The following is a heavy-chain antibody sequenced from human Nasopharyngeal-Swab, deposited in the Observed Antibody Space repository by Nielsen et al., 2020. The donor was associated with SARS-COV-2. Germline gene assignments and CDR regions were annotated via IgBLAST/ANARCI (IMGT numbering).Heavy chain of an antibody. V-gene: IGHV3-11*01. D-gene: IGHD3-22*01. J-gene: IGHJ4*02. Sequence: WIRQPPGKGLEWVSYIGSSGGATYYADSVKGRFTISRDNAKKSLYLQMNSLRAEDTAVYYCARVLTGTFYYDISGYPDYWGQGTLVTVSS. CDR2: IGSSGGAT. CDR3: ARVLTGTFYYDISGYPDY.